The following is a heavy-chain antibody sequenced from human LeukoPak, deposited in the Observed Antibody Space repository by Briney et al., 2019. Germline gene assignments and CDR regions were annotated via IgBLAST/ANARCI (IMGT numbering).Heavy chain of an antibody. J-gene: IGHJ4*02. CDR2: SNHSGST. CDR3: ARGSRSLGIAARPRYLDY. Sequence: SETLSLTCAVYGGSFSGYYWSWIRQPPGKGLEWMGESNHSGSTNYNPSLKSRVTISVDTCKNQFSLKLSSVTAADTAVYYCARGSRSLGIAARPRYLDYWGQATLLTVSS. D-gene: IGHD6-6*01. V-gene: IGHV4-34*01. CDR1: GGSFSGYY.